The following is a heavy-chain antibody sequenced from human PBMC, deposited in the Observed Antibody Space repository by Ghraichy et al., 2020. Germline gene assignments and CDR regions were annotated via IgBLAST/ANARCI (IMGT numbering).Heavy chain of an antibody. J-gene: IGHJ3*02. CDR3: AKDRMVHDI. Sequence: GGSLRLSCAASGFTFSSHAMSWVRQAPGKGPEWVSAINDSGGRTYYRDSVKGRFTISRDNSKNTLYLQMNSLRAEDTAVYYCAKDRMVHDICGQGTMVTVSS. CDR2: INDSGGRT. D-gene: IGHD1-1*01. CDR1: GFTFSSHA. V-gene: IGHV3-23*01.